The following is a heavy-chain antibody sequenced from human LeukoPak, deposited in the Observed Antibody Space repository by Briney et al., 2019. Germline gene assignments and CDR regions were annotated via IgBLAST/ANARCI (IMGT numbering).Heavy chain of an antibody. Sequence: SETLSLTCTVSGGPISSYYWSWIRQPAGKGLEWIGRIYSSGTTKYNPSLRSRVTMSVDTSKTQFSLNLNSVTAADTAVYYCARGPSGGSGHDYWGQGTLATVSS. J-gene: IGHJ4*02. CDR2: IYSSGTT. CDR1: GGPISSYY. D-gene: IGHD3-16*01. CDR3: ARGPSGGSGHDY. V-gene: IGHV4-4*07.